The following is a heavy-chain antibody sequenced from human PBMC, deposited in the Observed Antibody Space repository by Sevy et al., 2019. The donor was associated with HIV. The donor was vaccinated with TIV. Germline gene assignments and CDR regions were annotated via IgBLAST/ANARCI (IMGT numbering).Heavy chain of an antibody. CDR3: ARGPSNDCTNGVCSS. Sequence: ASVKVSCKASGYTFTSYDINWVRQATGQGLEWMGWMNPNSGNTGYAQKFQGRVTMTRNTSISTAYMELSSLRSEDTAVYYCARGPSNDCTNGVCSSWGQGTLVTVSS. CDR2: MNPNSGNT. D-gene: IGHD2-8*01. J-gene: IGHJ4*02. CDR1: GYTFTSYD. V-gene: IGHV1-8*01.